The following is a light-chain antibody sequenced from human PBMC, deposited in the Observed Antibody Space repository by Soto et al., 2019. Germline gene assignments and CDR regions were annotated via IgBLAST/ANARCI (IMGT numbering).Light chain of an antibody. CDR1: QSVTSYY. CDR3: QLYHSSSYP. Sequence: EIVLTQSPGTLSLSPGERATLSCRASQSVTSYYLAWYQQKPGQAPRLLIYGASRRAPDIPDRFSGSGSGTDFTLNISALEPEDFAVYYCQLYHSSSYPFGQGTKLES. V-gene: IGKV3-20*01. J-gene: IGKJ2*01. CDR2: GAS.